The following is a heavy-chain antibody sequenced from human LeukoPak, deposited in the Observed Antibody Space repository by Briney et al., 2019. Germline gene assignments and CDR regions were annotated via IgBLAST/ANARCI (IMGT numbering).Heavy chain of an antibody. D-gene: IGHD5-12*01. V-gene: IGHV4-34*01. CDR1: GGSFSGYY. J-gene: IGHJ4*02. CDR2: INHSGST. CDR3: ARGDSGYDSRSAFDY. Sequence: SETLSLTCAVYGGSFSGYYWSWIRQPPGKGLEWIGEINHSGSTNHNPSLKSRVTISVDTSKNQFSLKLSSVTAADTAVYYCARGDSGYDSRSAFDYWGQGTLVTVSS.